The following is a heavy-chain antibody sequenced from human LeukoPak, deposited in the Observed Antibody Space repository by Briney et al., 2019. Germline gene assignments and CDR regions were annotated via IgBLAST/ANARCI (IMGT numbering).Heavy chain of an antibody. CDR3: AKGSSDGSGSERY. V-gene: IGHV3-23*01. D-gene: IGHD3-10*01. CDR1: RFTFNNYA. Sequence: GGSLRLSCAASRFTFNNYAMNWVRQAPGKGLEWVSANTGSGDSTYYADPVKGRFTISRDNSKNTLYLQMNSLRAEDTAVYYCAKGSSDGSGSERYWGQGTLVTVSS. J-gene: IGHJ1*01. CDR2: NTGSGDST.